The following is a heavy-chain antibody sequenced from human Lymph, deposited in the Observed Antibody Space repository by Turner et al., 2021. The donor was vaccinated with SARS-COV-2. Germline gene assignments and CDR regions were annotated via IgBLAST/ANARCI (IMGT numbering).Heavy chain of an antibody. CDR2: ISYDGNNK. J-gene: IGHJ3*02. Sequence: QVQLVESGGGVVQPGRSLRLSCAASGFTLRSYAMHWVRQAQGKGLEWVAVISYDGNNKYYADSGKGRFTISRENSKNTLYLQMNSRRAEDTAVFYCARARGGSYSGAFDIWGRGTVVTVSS. D-gene: IGHD1-26*01. V-gene: IGHV3-30-3*01. CDR1: GFTLRSYA. CDR3: ARARGGSYSGAFDI.